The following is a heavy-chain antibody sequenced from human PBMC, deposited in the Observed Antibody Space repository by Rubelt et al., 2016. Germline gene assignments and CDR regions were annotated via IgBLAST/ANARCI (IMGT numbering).Heavy chain of an antibody. V-gene: IGHV1-3*01. Sequence: QVQLVQSGAEVKKPGASVKVSCKASGYTFTSYAMHWVRQAPGQRLEWMGWINAGNGNTKYSQKFHGRVTITRDRSASTAYMELRSMRSEDTAVYYCARSKDTAMVTDADWYFDLWGRGTLVTVSS. J-gene: IGHJ2*01. D-gene: IGHD5-18*01. CDR2: INAGNGNT. CDR1: GYTFTSYA. CDR3: ARSKDTAMVTDADWYFDL.